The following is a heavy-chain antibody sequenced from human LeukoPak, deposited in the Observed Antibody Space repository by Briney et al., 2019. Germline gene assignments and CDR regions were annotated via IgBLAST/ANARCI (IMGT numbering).Heavy chain of an antibody. J-gene: IGHJ4*02. CDR2: IKQDGREK. CDR3: ARDDSDSSGYYYPA. Sequence: GGSLRLSCAASGFTFSSYVMSWVRQAPGKGLEWVADIKQDGREKYYVDSVKGRFTISRDKAKNSLYLQMNSLRAEDTAVYYCARDDSDSSGYYYPAGGKGTLATVS. V-gene: IGHV3-7*01. D-gene: IGHD3-22*01. CDR1: GFTFSSYV.